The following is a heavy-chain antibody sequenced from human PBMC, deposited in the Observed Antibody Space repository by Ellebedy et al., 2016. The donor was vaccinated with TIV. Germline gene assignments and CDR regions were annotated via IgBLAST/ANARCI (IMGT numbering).Heavy chain of an antibody. Sequence: AASVTVSCKASGYTFTNYYIHWVRQAPGQGLEWMGISDPSDGVTNYPQKFQGRVTMTRDTSTSTLYMQLISLRSEDTAVYYCAREARGTGGFDPWGQGTLVTVSS. CDR2: SDPSDGVT. V-gene: IGHV1-46*01. CDR3: AREARGTGGFDP. D-gene: IGHD2-8*02. J-gene: IGHJ5*02. CDR1: GYTFTNYY.